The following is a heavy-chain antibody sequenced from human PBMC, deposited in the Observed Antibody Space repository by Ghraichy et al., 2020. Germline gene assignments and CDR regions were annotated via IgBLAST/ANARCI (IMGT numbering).Heavy chain of an antibody. J-gene: IGHJ6*02. CDR1: GFSLSTSGMC. CDR2: VDWDDDN. V-gene: IGHV2-70*01. Sequence: SGPTLVKPTQTLTLTCTFSGFSLSTSGMCVSWIRQPPGKALEWLALVDWDDDNFYSTSLKTRLTISKDTSKNQVVLTMTNMDPVDTATYYCARMQWMRRPAAYSYGLDVWGRGTTVTVSS. D-gene: IGHD6-13*01. CDR3: ARMQWMRRPAAYSYGLDV.